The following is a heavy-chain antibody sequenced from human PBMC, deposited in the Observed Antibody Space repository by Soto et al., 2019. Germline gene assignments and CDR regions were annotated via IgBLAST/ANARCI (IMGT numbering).Heavy chain of an antibody. CDR1: GGTFSSYA. J-gene: IGHJ6*02. CDR3: ARDQAVVITSQYYYGMDV. V-gene: IGHV1-69*01. Sequence: QVQLVQSGAEVKKPGSSVKVSCKASGGTFSSYAISWVRQAPGQGLEWMGGIIPIFGTAIYAQKFQGRVTNTADESTSTAYMELSSLRSEYTAVYYFARDQAVVITSQYYYGMDVWGQGNTVTVSS. D-gene: IGHD3-22*01. CDR2: IIPIFGTA.